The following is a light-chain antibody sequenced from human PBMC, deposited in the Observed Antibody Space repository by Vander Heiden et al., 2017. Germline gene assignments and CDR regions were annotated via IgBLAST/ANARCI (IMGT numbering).Light chain of an antibody. J-gene: IGLJ2*01. V-gene: IGLV2-14*01. CDR1: SSDVGGYNY. Sequence: QSALTQPASVSGSPGQSITISCPGTSSDVGGYNYVSWYQQHPGKAPKLMIYDVSNRPAGVSNRFSGSKSGNTASLTISGPQAEDEADYYCSSYTSSSTLVFGGGTKLTVL. CDR2: DVS. CDR3: SSYTSSSTLV.